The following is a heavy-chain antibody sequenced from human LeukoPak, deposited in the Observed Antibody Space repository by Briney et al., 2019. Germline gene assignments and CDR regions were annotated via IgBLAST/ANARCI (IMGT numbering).Heavy chain of an antibody. V-gene: IGHV3-7*03. J-gene: IGHJ6*03. D-gene: IGHD2-15*01. CDR2: IKQDGTEK. CDR1: GFTFSSYW. CDR3: ARVLRYCSGGNCYSGGLGYMDV. Sequence: GGSLRLSCAASGFTFSSYWMSWVRQAPGKGLEWVANIKQDGTEKYYVDSVKGRFTISRDNAKNSLYLQMNSLRAEDTAVYYCARVLRYCSGGNCYSGGLGYMDVWGKGTTVTISS.